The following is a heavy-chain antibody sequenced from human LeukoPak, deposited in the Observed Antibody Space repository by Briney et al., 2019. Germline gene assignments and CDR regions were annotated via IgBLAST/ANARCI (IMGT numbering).Heavy chain of an antibody. CDR3: ARGSSFGYCSSTSCYGTEYYYYGMDV. CDR2: INHSGST. V-gene: IGHV4-34*01. Sequence: ETLSLTCAVYGGSFSGYYWSWIRQPPGKGLEWIGEINHSGSTNYNPSLKSRVTISVDTSKNQFSLKLSSVTAEDTAVYYCARGSSFGYCSSTSCYGTEYYYYGMDVWGQGTTVTVSS. J-gene: IGHJ6*02. D-gene: IGHD2-2*01. CDR1: GGSFSGYY.